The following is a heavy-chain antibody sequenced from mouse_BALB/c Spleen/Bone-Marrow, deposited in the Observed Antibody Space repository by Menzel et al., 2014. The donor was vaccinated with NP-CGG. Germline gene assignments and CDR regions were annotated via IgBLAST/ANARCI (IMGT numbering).Heavy chain of an antibody. CDR2: IDPANGNT. V-gene: IGHV14-3*02. J-gene: IGHJ4*01. Sequence: EVKVVDSGAELVKPGASVKLSCTASGFNIKDTYMHWVKQRPEQGLEWIGRIDPANGNTKYDPKFQGKATITADTSSNTAYLQLSSLTSEDTAVYYCARSRDYGSSYYAMDYWGRGTSVTVSS. D-gene: IGHD1-1*01. CDR1: GFNIKDTY. CDR3: ARSRDYGSSYYAMDY.